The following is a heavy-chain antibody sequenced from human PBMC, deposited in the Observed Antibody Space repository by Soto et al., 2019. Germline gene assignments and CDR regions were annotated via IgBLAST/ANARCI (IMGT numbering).Heavy chain of an antibody. CDR1: GYTFTSYG. J-gene: IGHJ4*02. Sequence: QVQQVQSGADVKKPGASVKVSCKASGYTFTSYGISWVRPAPGQGLEWMGWISAENGNTNYAQNLQGRVTMTTDTSMSTAYMELRSLRYDDTAVYYCARVLAAAGFDDWGQGNLGSVSS. CDR2: ISAENGNT. V-gene: IGHV1-18*01. D-gene: IGHD6-13*01. CDR3: ARVLAAAGFDD.